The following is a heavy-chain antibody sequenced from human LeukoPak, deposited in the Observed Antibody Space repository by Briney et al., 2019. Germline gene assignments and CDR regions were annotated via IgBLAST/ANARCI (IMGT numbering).Heavy chain of an antibody. J-gene: IGHJ4*02. CDR3: ARGVILWFGEPTPYYFDY. CDR1: GGSFSGYY. D-gene: IGHD3-10*01. V-gene: IGHV4-34*01. Sequence: SETLSLTCAVYGGSFSGYYWSWIRQPPGKGPEWIGEINHSGSTNYNPSLKSRVTISVDTSKNQFSLKLSSVTAADTAVYYCARGVILWFGEPTPYYFDYWGQGTLVTVSS. CDR2: INHSGST.